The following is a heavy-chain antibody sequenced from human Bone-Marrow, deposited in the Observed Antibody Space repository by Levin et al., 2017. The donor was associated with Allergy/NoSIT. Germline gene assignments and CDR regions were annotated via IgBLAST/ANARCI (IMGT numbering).Heavy chain of an antibody. V-gene: IGHV3-74*01. J-gene: IGHJ5*02. CDR3: TRGGEGAPTAIDNWFDP. Sequence: PGGSLRLSCAASGFTFSNYWMHWVRQGPGKGLVWVSRINSDGRTTTYADSVKGRFTISRDNAKNTLYLQMNSLRAEDTAVYYCTRGGEGAPTAIDNWFDPWGQGTLVTVSS. D-gene: IGHD2-2*02. CDR1: GFTFSNYW. CDR2: INSDGRTT.